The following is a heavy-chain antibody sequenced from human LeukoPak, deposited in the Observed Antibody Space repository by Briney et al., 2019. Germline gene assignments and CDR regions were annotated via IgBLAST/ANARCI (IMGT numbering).Heavy chain of an antibody. CDR1: GGTFRSYA. V-gene: IGHV1-69*05. J-gene: IGHJ1*01. CDR2: IIPIFGTA. CDR3: ARGGYYYDSSGYSRNNEYFQH. Sequence: SVQVSCKAPGGTFRSYAISWVPQAPGQGLEWMGRIIPIFGTANYAQKFQGRVTITTDESTSTAYMELSSLRSEDTAVYYCARGGYYYDSSGYSRNNEYFQHWGQGTLVTVSS. D-gene: IGHD3-22*01.